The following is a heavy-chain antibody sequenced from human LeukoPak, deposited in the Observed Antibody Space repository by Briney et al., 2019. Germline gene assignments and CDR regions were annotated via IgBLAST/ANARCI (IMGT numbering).Heavy chain of an antibody. J-gene: IGHJ3*02. CDR1: GGSISSSSYY. V-gene: IGHV4-39*07. CDR2: ISYSGST. CDR3: ARVRYSYGYGAFDI. Sequence: SETLSLTCTVSGGSISSSSYYWGWIRQPPGKGLEWIGSISYSGSTYYNPSLKSRVTISVDKSKNQFSLKLSSVTAADTAVYYCARVRYSYGYGAFDIWGQGTMVTVSS. D-gene: IGHD5-18*01.